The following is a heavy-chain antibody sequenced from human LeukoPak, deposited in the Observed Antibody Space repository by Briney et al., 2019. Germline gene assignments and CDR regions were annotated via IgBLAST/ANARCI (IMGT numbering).Heavy chain of an antibody. CDR1: GASISSYY. J-gene: IGHJ4*02. CDR2: IYYSGCT. D-gene: IGHD3-10*01. Sequence: PSETLSLTCTVSGASISSYYWSWIREPPGKGLEWIGYIYYSGCTFYNRSLKSRVTMSVDTSKDQFSLNLSSGTTAGPAVYCCAQGGASSKFFVYWGQGILVTVSS. V-gene: IGHV4-59*01. CDR3: AQGGASSKFFVY.